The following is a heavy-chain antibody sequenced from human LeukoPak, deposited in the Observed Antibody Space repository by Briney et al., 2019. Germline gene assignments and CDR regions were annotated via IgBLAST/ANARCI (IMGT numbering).Heavy chain of an antibody. Sequence: PSETLSLTCAVSGDSISSTNWWNWVRQPPGKGLEWIAEIDHRGNTNYNPPLKSRVTISVDRSKNQLSLKLTSVTTADTAVYYCARGYGPGYWGQGTLVTVSA. CDR1: GDSISSTNW. D-gene: IGHD4-17*01. V-gene: IGHV4-4*02. CDR3: ARGYGPGY. CDR2: IDHRGNT. J-gene: IGHJ4*02.